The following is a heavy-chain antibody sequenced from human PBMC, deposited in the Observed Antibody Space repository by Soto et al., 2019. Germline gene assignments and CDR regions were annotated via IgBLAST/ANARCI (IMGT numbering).Heavy chain of an antibody. V-gene: IGHV4-34*01. D-gene: IGHD2-8*01. CDR2: INHSGST. J-gene: IGHJ5*01. CDR1: GGSISSYY. CDR3: ARGTKRVPDS. Sequence: SETLSLTCTVSGGSISSYYWSWIRQPPGKGLEWIGEINHSGSTNYNPSLKSRVAISVDTSKNQFSLKLGSVTAADTAVYYCARGTKRVPDSWGQGTLVTVSS.